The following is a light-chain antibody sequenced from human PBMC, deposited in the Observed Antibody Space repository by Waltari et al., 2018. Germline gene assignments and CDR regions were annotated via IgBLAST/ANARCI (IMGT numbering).Light chain of an antibody. Sequence: SYELTQPPSVSVSPGQTARITCSGDALPKKYAYWYQQKSGQAPVLVIYEDIKRPTGFPERFSGSSSGTTATLTISGAHVEDEADYYCYSTDFSGHDRVFGGGTKLTVL. CDR1: ALPKKY. J-gene: IGLJ3*02. CDR2: EDI. V-gene: IGLV3-10*01. CDR3: YSTDFSGHDRV.